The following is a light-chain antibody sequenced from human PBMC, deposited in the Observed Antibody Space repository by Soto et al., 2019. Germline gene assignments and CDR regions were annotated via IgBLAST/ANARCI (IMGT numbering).Light chain of an antibody. CDR2: GAS. Sequence: EIVLTQSPGTLPLSRGERATLSCRASQSISSSYLAWYQQKPGQAPRLLIYGASRRATGIPDRFSGSASGTDFTLTISRLEPEDFAVYYCQQYCTSPYAFGQGTKLEIK. CDR1: QSISSSY. V-gene: IGKV3-20*01. CDR3: QQYCTSPYA. J-gene: IGKJ2*01.